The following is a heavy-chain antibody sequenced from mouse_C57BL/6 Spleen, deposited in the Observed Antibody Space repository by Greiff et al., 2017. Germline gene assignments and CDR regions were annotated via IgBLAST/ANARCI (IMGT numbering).Heavy chain of an antibody. D-gene: IGHD3-3*01. CDR3: ARRAEEAMDY. CDR2: IDPSDSYT. CDR1: GYTFTSYW. J-gene: IGHJ4*01. Sequence: QVQLQQPGAELVKPGASVKLSCKASGYTFTSYWMQWVKQRPGQGLEWIGEIDPSDSYTNYNQKFKGKATLTVDTSSSTAYMKLSSLTSEDSAVYYCARRAEEAMDYWGQGTSVTVSS. V-gene: IGHV1-50*01.